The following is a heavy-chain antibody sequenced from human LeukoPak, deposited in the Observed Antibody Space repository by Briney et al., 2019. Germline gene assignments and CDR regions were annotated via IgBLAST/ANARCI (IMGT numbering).Heavy chain of an antibody. D-gene: IGHD5-24*01. Sequence: GSLRLSCAASGFTFIRHYMHWVRQAPGKGLMWVSRIKTDGTNTLYADSVKGRFTISRDNAKNTLYLQMTSLTAEDTAMYYCGSSADGNIDYWGQGTLVVVSS. J-gene: IGHJ4*02. V-gene: IGHV3-74*01. CDR3: GSSADGNIDY. CDR1: GFTFIRHY. CDR2: IKTDGTNT.